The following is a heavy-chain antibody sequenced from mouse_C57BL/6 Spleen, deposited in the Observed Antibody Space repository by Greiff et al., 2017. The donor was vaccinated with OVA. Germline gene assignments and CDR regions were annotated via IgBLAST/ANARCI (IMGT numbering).Heavy chain of an antibody. CDR3: ARSDYGSSWFAY. J-gene: IGHJ3*01. Sequence: VQLQQPGAELVKPGASVKLSCKASGYTFTSYWMQWVKQRPGQGLEWIGEIDPSDSYTNYNQKFKGKATLTVDTSSSTAYMQLSSLTSEDSAVYYCARSDYGSSWFAYWGQGTLVTVSA. V-gene: IGHV1-50*01. CDR1: GYTFTSYW. CDR2: IDPSDSYT. D-gene: IGHD1-1*01.